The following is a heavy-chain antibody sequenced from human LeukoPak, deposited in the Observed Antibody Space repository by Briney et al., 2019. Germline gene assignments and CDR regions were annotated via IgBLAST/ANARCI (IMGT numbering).Heavy chain of an antibody. CDR1: GGTFSSYA. CDR3: ARVIMSRTTYSSSWYYPFDY. V-gene: IGHV1-69*13. J-gene: IGHJ4*02. Sequence: ASVKVSCKASGGTFSSYAISWVRQAPGQGLEWMGGIIPIFGTANYAQKFQGRVTITADESTSTAYMELSSLGSDDTAVYYCARVIMSRTTYSSSWYYPFDYWGQGTLVTVSS. D-gene: IGHD6-13*01. CDR2: IIPIFGTA.